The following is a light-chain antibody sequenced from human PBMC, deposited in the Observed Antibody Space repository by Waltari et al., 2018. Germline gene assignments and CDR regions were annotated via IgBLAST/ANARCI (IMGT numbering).Light chain of an antibody. V-gene: IGKV1-9*01. Sequence: DIQLTHSPSFLSASVGDRVTITCRASQGVSPYLAWYQQNPGKAPKLLISATSTLEKGVPSRFSGSGSGTQFTLTISGLQPEDSATYYCQQLNDFPITFGGGTKVEIK. CDR3: QQLNDFPIT. J-gene: IGKJ4*01. CDR1: QGVSPY. CDR2: ATS.